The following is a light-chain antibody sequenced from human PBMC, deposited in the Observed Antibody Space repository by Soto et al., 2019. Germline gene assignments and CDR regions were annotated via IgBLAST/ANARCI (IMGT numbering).Light chain of an antibody. Sequence: QSALTQPASVSGSPGQSITISCTGTSSDVGDYNYVSWYQQYPGKAPKLMIFEVSNRPSGVSNRFSGSKSGNTASLTISGLQAEDEADYYCSSYTSSSTLDVVFGGGTKVTVL. CDR1: SSDVGDYNY. J-gene: IGLJ2*01. CDR3: SSYTSSSTLDVV. V-gene: IGLV2-14*01. CDR2: EVS.